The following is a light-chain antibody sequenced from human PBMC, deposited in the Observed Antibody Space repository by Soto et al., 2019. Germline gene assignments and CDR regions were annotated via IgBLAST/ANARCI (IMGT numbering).Light chain of an antibody. CDR2: EVS. Sequence: QSALTQPASVSGSPGQSITISCTGTSSDVGYYNYVSWYQHHPGKVPKLMIYEVSNRPSGVSNRSSGSKSGNTASLTISGLQAEDEADYYCSSYTTSSTQVFGGGTKVTVL. CDR1: SSDVGYYNY. V-gene: IGLV2-14*01. CDR3: SSYTTSSTQV. J-gene: IGLJ3*02.